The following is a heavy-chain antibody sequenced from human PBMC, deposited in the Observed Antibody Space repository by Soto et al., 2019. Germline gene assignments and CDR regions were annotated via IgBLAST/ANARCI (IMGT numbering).Heavy chain of an antibody. CDR3: ARDRLQWLVLRWFDP. D-gene: IGHD6-19*01. CDR2: ISYDGSNK. J-gene: IGHJ5*02. V-gene: IGHV3-30-3*01. Sequence: GGSLRLSCAASGFTFSSYAMHWVRQAPGKGLEWVAVISYDGSNKYYADSVKGRFTISRDNSKNTLYLQMNSLRAEDTAVYYCARDRLQWLVLRWFDPWGQGTLVTVSS. CDR1: GFTFSSYA.